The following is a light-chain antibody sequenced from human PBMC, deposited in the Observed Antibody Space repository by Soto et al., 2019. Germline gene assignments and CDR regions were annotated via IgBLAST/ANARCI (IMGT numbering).Light chain of an antibody. CDR1: STNIGGIND. CDR3: QCYDYSLSAWV. Sequence: QSVLTQPPSLSGAPGQTVSISCTGRSTNIGGINDVNWYQVLPGTAPKALIFRNDRRPSGVPDRFSGSKSGTSASLVITGLQAEDEGDYYCQCYDYSLSAWVFGGGTKLTVL. V-gene: IGLV1-40*01. J-gene: IGLJ3*02. CDR2: RND.